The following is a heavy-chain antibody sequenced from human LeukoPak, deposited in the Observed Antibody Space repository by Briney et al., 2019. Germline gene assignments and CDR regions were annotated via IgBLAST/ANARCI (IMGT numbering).Heavy chain of an antibody. CDR3: ARRSAVAGTLDY. Sequence: PGGSLRLSCAASGFTFSNYWMHWARQAPGKGLVWVSRIKSDGRTTSYADSVKGRFTISRDNAKNTLYLQLSSLRAEDTAVYYCARRSAVAGTLDYWGQGTLVTVSS. J-gene: IGHJ4*02. V-gene: IGHV3-74*01. CDR2: IKSDGRTT. D-gene: IGHD6-19*01. CDR1: GFTFSNYW.